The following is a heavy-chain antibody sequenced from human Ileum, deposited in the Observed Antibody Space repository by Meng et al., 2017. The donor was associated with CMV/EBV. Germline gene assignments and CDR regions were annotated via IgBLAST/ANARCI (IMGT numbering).Heavy chain of an antibody. V-gene: IGHV3-74*01. CDR1: GFTFSSYW. J-gene: IGHJ3*02. D-gene: IGHD6-6*01. CDR3: ASLGSSSTSDI. Sequence: GESLKISCAASGFTFSSYWMNWVRQVPGKGLVWVSGINGDGSTTSYVDSVQGRFTISRDNAKNTLFLQMNSLKDDDTAVYYCASLGSSSTSDIWGQGTKVTVSS. CDR2: INGDGSTT.